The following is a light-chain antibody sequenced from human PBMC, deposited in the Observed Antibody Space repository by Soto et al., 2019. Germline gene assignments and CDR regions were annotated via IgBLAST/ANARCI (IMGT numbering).Light chain of an antibody. Sequence: ETVLTQSPATFSVSPGERATLSCRASQSIGSNLAWYQQRPGQPPRLLIYGASTRATGVPARFSGSGSGTEFTVTINSLPSEDFALYYCQQYNKWPLFTFGPGTKVDIK. J-gene: IGKJ3*01. CDR2: GAS. CDR3: QQYNKWPLFT. CDR1: QSIGSN. V-gene: IGKV3-15*01.